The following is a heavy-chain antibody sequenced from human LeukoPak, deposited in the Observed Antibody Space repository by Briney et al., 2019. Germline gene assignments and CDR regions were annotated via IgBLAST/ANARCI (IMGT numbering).Heavy chain of an antibody. CDR1: GDSISSDY. Sequence: SETLSLTCTVSGDSISSDYLSWIRQPPGKGLEWIGYINYSGITNYNPSLKSRVTISVDTSKNQFSLKLSSVTAADTAVYYCAGHRPGERRFDPWGQGTLVTVSS. V-gene: IGHV4-59*08. CDR3: AGHRPGERRFDP. D-gene: IGHD3-16*01. CDR2: INYSGIT. J-gene: IGHJ5*02.